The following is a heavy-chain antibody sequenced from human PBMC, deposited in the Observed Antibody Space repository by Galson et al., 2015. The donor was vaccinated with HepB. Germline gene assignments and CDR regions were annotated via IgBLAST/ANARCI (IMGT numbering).Heavy chain of an antibody. J-gene: IGHJ6*02. D-gene: IGHD3-3*01. CDR2: IVVGTDNT. V-gene: IGHV1-58*02. Sequence: SVKVSCKASGFTFTSSVIQWVRQVRGQRLEWIGWIVVGTDNTNYAQRFQERVTITRDMSTSTAYMSLSSLSSEDTAVYYCATGFFMDVWGQGTTVIVSS. CDR1: GFTFTSSV. CDR3: ATGFFMDV.